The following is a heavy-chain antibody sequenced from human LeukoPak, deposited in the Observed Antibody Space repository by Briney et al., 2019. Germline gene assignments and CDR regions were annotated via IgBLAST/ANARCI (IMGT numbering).Heavy chain of an antibody. D-gene: IGHD5-12*01. CDR3: AKDDRVGILSNFDY. CDR1: GFTVSSYG. V-gene: IGHV3-30*18. J-gene: IGHJ4*02. Sequence: GGSLRLSCAASGFTVSSYGMHWVRQAPGKGLEWVAVISYDGSNKYYADSVKGRFTISRDNSKNTLYLQMNSLRAEDTAVYYCAKDDRVGILSNFDYWGQGTLVTVSS. CDR2: ISYDGSNK.